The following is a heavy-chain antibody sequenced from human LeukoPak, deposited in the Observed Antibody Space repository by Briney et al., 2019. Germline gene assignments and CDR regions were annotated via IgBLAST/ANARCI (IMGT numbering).Heavy chain of an antibody. CDR1: GFTFSSYS. CDR3: AKGHAYYYDSSGYPDAFDI. CDR2: IRYDGSNK. J-gene: IGHJ3*02. V-gene: IGHV3-30*02. Sequence: PGGSLRLSCAASGFTFSSYSMNWVRQAPGKGLEWVAFIRYDGSNKYYADSVKGRFTISRDNSKNTLYLQMNSLRAEDTAVYYCAKGHAYYYDSSGYPDAFDIWGQGTMVTVSS. D-gene: IGHD3-22*01.